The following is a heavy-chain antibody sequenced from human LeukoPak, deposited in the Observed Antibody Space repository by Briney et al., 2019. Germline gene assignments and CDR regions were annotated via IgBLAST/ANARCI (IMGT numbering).Heavy chain of an antibody. J-gene: IGHJ4*02. Sequence: GGSLRLSCAASGFTFSSYAMSWVRQAPGKGLEWVSATSGSGGGTYYADSVKGRFTISRDNSKNTLYLQMNSLRAEDTAVYYCAKDWSSGWYEPPKCFDYWGQGTLVTVSS. CDR1: GFTFSSYA. CDR2: TSGSGGGT. CDR3: AKDWSSGWYEPPKCFDY. V-gene: IGHV3-23*01. D-gene: IGHD6-19*01.